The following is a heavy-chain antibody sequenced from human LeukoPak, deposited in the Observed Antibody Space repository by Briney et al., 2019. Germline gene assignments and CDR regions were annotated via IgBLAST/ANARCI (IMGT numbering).Heavy chain of an antibody. V-gene: IGHV3-66*02. CDR2: IYSDYDDGHT. Sequence: GGSLRLSCAASGFAVNGDNMSWVRQAPGKRLEWVSVIYSDYDDGHTNYADSVRGRFTISRDNSKNMVYLQMNSLRVEDTAVYYCSKRSGGYYDHWGQGTLVIVSS. CDR3: SKRSGGYYDH. J-gene: IGHJ4*02. CDR1: GFAVNGDN. D-gene: IGHD3-3*01.